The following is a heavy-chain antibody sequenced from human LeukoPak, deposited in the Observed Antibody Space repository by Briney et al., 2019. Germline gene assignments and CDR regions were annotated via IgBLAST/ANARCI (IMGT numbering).Heavy chain of an antibody. V-gene: IGHV3-21*01. J-gene: IGHJ4*02. CDR3: ARFEYDSSGYYLFDY. CDR2: ISSSSSYI. Sequence: PGGSLRLSCAASGFTFSSYSMNWVRQAPGKGLEWVLSISSSSSYIYYADSVKGRFTISRDNAKNSLYLQMNSLRAEDTAVYYCARFEYDSSGYYLFDYWGQGTLVTVSS. CDR1: GFTFSSYS. D-gene: IGHD3-22*01.